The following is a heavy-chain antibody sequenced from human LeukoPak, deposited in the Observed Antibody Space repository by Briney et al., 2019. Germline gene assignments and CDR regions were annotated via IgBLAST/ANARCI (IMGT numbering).Heavy chain of an antibody. Sequence: SETLSLTCIVSGASVNGYYWSWIRQPAGKGLEWIGRVFTSGGTSYNPSLKGRVTMSIDSSTNQFSLKLDSVTAADTAMYYCARPLLWFGEKGTNYWDYWGQGTLVTVSS. CDR2: VFTSGGT. CDR1: GASVNGYY. V-gene: IGHV4-4*07. J-gene: IGHJ4*02. D-gene: IGHD3-10*01. CDR3: ARPLLWFGEKGTNYWDY.